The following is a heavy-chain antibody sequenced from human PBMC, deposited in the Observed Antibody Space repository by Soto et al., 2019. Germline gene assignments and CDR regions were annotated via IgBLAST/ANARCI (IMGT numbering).Heavy chain of an antibody. CDR1: GFIFNNYG. Sequence: PXGSLILSCSTSGFIFNNYGMHWVRQVPGKGLEWVAVVWHDGKYKYYADSVRGRFTISRDKSNNTVFLQMDSLRAEDTAVYYCARDKAAASKGVHFDYWGQGSQVTVSS. D-gene: IGHD6-13*01. J-gene: IGHJ4*02. V-gene: IGHV3-33*01. CDR3: ARDKAAASKGVHFDY. CDR2: VWHDGKYK.